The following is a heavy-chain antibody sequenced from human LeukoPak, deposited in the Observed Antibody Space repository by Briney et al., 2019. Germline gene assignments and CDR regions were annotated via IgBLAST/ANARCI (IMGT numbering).Heavy chain of an antibody. D-gene: IGHD3-3*01. CDR3: ARVGGASGYYSFGHFDY. Sequence: ASVKVSCKASGYTFTSNYIHWVRQAPGQGLEWMGMIYPRDGSTSYAQKFQGRVTMTRDTSTSTAYMELSSLRSEDTAVYYCARVGGASGYYSFGHFDYWGQGTLVTVSS. CDR1: GYTFTSNY. CDR2: IYPRDGST. J-gene: IGHJ4*02. V-gene: IGHV1-46*01.